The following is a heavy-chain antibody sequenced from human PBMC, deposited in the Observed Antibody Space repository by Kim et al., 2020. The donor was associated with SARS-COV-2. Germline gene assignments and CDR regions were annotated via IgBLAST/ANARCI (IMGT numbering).Heavy chain of an antibody. Sequence: GGSLRLSCAASGFTFSSYGMHWVRQAPGKGLEWVAVIWYDGSNKYYADSVKGRFTISRDNSKNTLYLQMNSLRAEDTAVYYCAKNRYDSSGYYTPDYWGQGTLVTVSS. CDR3: AKNRYDSSGYYTPDY. D-gene: IGHD3-22*01. CDR1: GFTFSSYG. V-gene: IGHV3-33*06. J-gene: IGHJ4*02. CDR2: IWYDGSNK.